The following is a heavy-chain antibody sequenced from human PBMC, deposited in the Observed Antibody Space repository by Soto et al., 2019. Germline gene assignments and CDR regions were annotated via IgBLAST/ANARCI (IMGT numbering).Heavy chain of an antibody. CDR3: ARVQSGYDFAY. V-gene: IGHV1-18*01. Sequence: QVQLVQSGAEVKKPGASVKVSCKASGYTFTSYGINWVRQAPGQGLEWMGWISANNGNTHYAQKLQGRVTMNTDTSTSTAYMELRRLRSDDPAVYYCARVQSGYDFAYWGQGTLGTVSS. CDR1: GYTFTSYG. J-gene: IGHJ4*02. CDR2: ISANNGNT. D-gene: IGHD5-12*01.